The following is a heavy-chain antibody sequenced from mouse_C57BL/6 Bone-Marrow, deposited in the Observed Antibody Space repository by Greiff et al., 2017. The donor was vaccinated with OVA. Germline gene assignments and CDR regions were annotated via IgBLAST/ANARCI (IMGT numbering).Heavy chain of an antibody. CDR3: ARWSMVTSDVGDFDY. D-gene: IGHD2-2*01. Sequence: VQLQQPGAELVKPGASVKMSCTASGYTFTSYWITWVKQRPGQGLEWIGDIYPGSGSTNYNEKFKSKATLTVDTSSSTAYMQLSSLTSEDSAVDYCARWSMVTSDVGDFDYWGQGTTLTVSS. J-gene: IGHJ2*01. CDR2: IYPGSGST. V-gene: IGHV1-55*01. CDR1: GYTFTSYW.